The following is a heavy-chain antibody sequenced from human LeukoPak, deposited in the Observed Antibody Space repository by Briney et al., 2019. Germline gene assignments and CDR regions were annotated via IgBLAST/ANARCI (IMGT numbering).Heavy chain of an antibody. J-gene: IGHJ3*02. CDR3: ACRDSSGYFVASDAFDI. CDR1: GFTVSSNY. D-gene: IGHD3-22*01. CDR2: IYSGGST. V-gene: IGHV3-66*01. Sequence: PGGSLRLSCAASGFTVSSNYMSWVRQAPGKGLEWVSVIYSGGSTYYADSVKGRFTISRDNSKNTLYLQMNSLRAEDTAVYYCACRDSSGYFVASDAFDIWGQGTMVTVSS.